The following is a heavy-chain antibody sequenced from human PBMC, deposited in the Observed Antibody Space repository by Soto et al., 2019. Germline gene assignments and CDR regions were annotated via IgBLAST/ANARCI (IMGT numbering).Heavy chain of an antibody. J-gene: IGHJ5*02. V-gene: IGHV1-2*04. Sequence: GASVKVSCKASGYTFTGYYMHWGRQAPGQGLEWMGWINPNSGGTNYAQKFQGWVTMTRDTSISTAYMELSRLRSDDTAVYYCARGHAGTGQYNWFDPWGQGTLVTVSS. CDR2: INPNSGGT. CDR1: GYTFTGYY. D-gene: IGHD6-13*01. CDR3: ARGHAGTGQYNWFDP.